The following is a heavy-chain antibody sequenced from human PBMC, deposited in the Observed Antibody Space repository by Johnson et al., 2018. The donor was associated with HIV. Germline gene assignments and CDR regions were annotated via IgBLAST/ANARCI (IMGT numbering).Heavy chain of an antibody. V-gene: IGHV3-9*01. J-gene: IGHJ3*02. D-gene: IGHD5-24*01. CDR2: ISWNSGSI. CDR1: GFTFDDYA. CDR3: AKEDGNLNAFDI. Sequence: VQLVESGGGLVQPGRSLRLSCAASGFTFDDYAMHWVRQAPGKGLEWVLGISWNSGSIGYADSVKGRFTISGDNAKNSLYLQMNSLRAEDTALYYCAKEDGNLNAFDIWGQGTMVTVSS.